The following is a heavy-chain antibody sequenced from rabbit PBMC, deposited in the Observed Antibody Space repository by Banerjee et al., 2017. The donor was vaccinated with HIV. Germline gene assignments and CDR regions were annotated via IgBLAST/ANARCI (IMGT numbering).Heavy chain of an antibody. J-gene: IGHJ4*01. V-gene: IGHV1S40*01. Sequence: QSLEESGGDLVKPGASLTLTCTASGFSFSTNYWICWVRQAPGKGLEWIACIYAGSSGSTYYASWAKGRFTISKTSSTTVTLQMTSLTAADTATYFCARDLAGVIGWNFGLWGPGTLVTVS. CDR3: ARDLAGVIGWNFGL. D-gene: IGHD4-1*01. CDR2: IYAGSSGST. CDR1: GFSFSTNYW.